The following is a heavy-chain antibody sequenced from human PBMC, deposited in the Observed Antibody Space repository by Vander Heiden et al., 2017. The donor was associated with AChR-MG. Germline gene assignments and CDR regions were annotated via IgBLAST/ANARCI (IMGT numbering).Heavy chain of an antibody. D-gene: IGHD3-10*01. CDR2: IWYDGSNK. CDR1: GFPFRRYG. CDR3: ARDQNYYGSGSYYLDY. Sequence: QVQLVESGGGVVHPGRSLRPSCPAPGFPFRRYGMHWVRQAPGKGLEWVAVIWYDGSNKYYADSVKGRFTISRDNSKNTLYLQMNSLRAEDTAVYYCARDQNYYGSGSYYLDYWGQGTLVTVSS. J-gene: IGHJ4*02. V-gene: IGHV3-33*08.